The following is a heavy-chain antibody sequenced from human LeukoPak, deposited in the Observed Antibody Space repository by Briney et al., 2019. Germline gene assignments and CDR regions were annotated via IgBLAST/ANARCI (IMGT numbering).Heavy chain of an antibody. Sequence: GGSLRLSCAASGFRFSSYGMSWVRQAPGKGLEWVSAISGSGGSTYYADSVKGRFAISRDNSKNTLYLQMNSLRAEDTAVYYCAKVFYYYYMDVWGKGTTVTISS. CDR3: AKVFYYYYMDV. CDR2: ISGSGGST. J-gene: IGHJ6*03. V-gene: IGHV3-23*01. CDR1: GFRFSSYG.